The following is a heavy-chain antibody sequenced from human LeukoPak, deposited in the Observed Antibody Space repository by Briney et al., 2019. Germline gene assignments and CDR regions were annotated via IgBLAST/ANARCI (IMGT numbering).Heavy chain of an antibody. J-gene: IGHJ4*02. CDR2: ISAYNGNT. D-gene: IGHD6-19*01. V-gene: IGHV1-18*01. CDR3: ARGTGSSGWYAAGCDY. Sequence: ASVKVSCKASGYTFTSYGISWVRQAPGQGLEWMGWISAYNGNTNYAQKLQGRVTMTTGTSTSTDYMELRSLRSDDTAVYYCARGTGSSGWYAAGCDYWGQGTLVTVSS. CDR1: GYTFTSYG.